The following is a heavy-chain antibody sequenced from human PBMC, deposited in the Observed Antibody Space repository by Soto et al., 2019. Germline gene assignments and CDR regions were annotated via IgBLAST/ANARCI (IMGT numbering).Heavy chain of an antibody. V-gene: IGHV4-30-4*01. D-gene: IGHD3-3*01. J-gene: IGHJ4*02. CDR1: GGSINSGGYF. CDR3: ARGPSADKVDY. CDR2: IYNRAST. Sequence: QVQLQESGPGLVKPSQTLSLTCTVSGGSINSGGYFWSWIRQTPGKGLEWIGHIYNRASTYNNPSSNSRPTISGDTSPKRASLNMKSVTAAGTAVYYCARGPSADKVDYWGQGTLVTVSS.